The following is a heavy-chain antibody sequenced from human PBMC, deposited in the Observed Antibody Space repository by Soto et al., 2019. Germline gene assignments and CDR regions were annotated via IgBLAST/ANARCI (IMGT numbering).Heavy chain of an antibody. CDR3: ARELDGYNWFDP. Sequence: GGSLRLSCAASGFTFSSYGMHWVRQAPGKGLEWVAVIWYDGSNKYYADSVKGRFTISRDNSKNTLYLQMNSLRAEDTAVYYCARELDGYNWFDPWGQGTLVTVSS. CDR2: IWYDGSNK. J-gene: IGHJ5*02. V-gene: IGHV3-33*01. CDR1: GFTFSSYG. D-gene: IGHD1-1*01.